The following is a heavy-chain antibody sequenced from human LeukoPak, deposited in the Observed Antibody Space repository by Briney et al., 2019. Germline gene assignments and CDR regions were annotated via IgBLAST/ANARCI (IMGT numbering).Heavy chain of an antibody. Sequence: ASVKVSCKASGYTFTGYYMHWVRQAPGQGLEWMGRINPNSGGTNYAQKFQGRVTMTRDTSVSTAYMELSRLRSDDTAVYYCARVRGKSGSHNWFDPWGQGTLVTVSS. CDR3: ARVRGKSGSHNWFDP. CDR1: GYTFTGYY. J-gene: IGHJ5*02. CDR2: INPNSGGT. V-gene: IGHV1-2*06. D-gene: IGHD1-26*01.